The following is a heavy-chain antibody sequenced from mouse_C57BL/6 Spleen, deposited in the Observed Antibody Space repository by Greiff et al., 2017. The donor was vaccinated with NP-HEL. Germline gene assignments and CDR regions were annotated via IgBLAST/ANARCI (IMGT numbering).Heavy chain of an antibody. J-gene: IGHJ3*01. Sequence: LVEPGASVKMSCKASGYTFTDYNMHWVKQSHGKSLEWIGYINPNNGGTSYNQKFKGKATLTVNKSSSTAYMELRSLTSEDSAVYYCATPAWFAYWGQGTLVTVSA. CDR1: GYTFTDYN. CDR3: ATPAWFAY. V-gene: IGHV1-22*01. CDR2: INPNNGGT.